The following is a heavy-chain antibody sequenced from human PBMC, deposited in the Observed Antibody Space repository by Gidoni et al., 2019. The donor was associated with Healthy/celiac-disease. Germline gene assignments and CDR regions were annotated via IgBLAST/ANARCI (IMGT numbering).Heavy chain of an antibody. CDR2: IYYSGST. CDR1: GGSISSYY. V-gene: IGHV4-59*01. Sequence: QVQLQESGPGLVKPSETLSLTCTVSGGSISSYYWSWIRQPPGKGLEWIGYIYYSGSTNYNPSLKSRVTISVDTSKNQFSLKLSSVTAADTAVYYCASHPNYDREGGDYWGQGTLVTVSS. CDR3: ASHPNYDREGGDY. D-gene: IGHD3-9*01. J-gene: IGHJ4*02.